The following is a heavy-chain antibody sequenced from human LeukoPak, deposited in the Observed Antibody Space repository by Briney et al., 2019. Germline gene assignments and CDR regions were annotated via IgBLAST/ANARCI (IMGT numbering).Heavy chain of an antibody. Sequence: SETLSLTCAVYGGSFSGYYWSWIRQPAGKGLEWIGRFEPSGTTKYNPSLKSRITMSVDTSKNQFSLELNSVTAADTAVYYCAKEGAAAGPDFDLWGQGTLVIVSS. D-gene: IGHD6-13*01. J-gene: IGHJ4*02. CDR2: FEPSGTT. V-gene: IGHV4-4*07. CDR1: GGSFSGYY. CDR3: AKEGAAAGPDFDL.